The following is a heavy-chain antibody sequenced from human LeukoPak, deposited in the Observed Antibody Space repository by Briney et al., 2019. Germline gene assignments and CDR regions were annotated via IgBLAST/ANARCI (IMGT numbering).Heavy chain of an antibody. J-gene: IGHJ3*02. CDR1: GFTFSSYA. V-gene: IGHV3-23*01. CDR2: INGGAYST. D-gene: IGHD3-22*01. CDR3: ARNSSGFKLGDAFDI. Sequence: PGGSLRLSCAASGFTFSSYAMTWVRQAPGKGREWISAINGGAYSTSYADSVKGRFTISRDNSKNTLYLQMDSLRAEDTAVYYCARNSSGFKLGDAFDIWGQGTLVTVSS.